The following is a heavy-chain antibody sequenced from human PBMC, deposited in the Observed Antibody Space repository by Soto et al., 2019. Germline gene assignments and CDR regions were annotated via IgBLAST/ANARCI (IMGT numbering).Heavy chain of an antibody. CDR1: GFTFDDYT. CDR2: ISWDGGST. V-gene: IGHV3-43*01. Sequence: GGSLRLSCAASGFTFDDYTMHWVRQAPGKGLEWVSLISWDGGSTYYADSVKGRFTISRDNSKNSLYLQMNSLRTEDTALYYCAKGHLTTPVNYYVMDVWGQGTTVTVS. CDR3: AKGHLTTPVNYYVMDV. J-gene: IGHJ6*02. D-gene: IGHD4-17*01.